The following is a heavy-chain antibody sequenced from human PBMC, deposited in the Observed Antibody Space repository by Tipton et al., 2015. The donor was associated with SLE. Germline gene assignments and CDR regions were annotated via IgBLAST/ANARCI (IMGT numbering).Heavy chain of an antibody. D-gene: IGHD5-18*01. V-gene: IGHV4-39*07. CDR3: ARAMGDY. Sequence: TLSLTCSVSGGSISSTSYAWGWIRQPPGKGLQWIANIHSGGGTYYNPSLRSRVTISVDTSNNQFSLKLSSVTAADTAVYYCARAMGDYWGQGTLVTVSS. CDR2: IHSGGGT. CDR1: GGSISSTSYA. J-gene: IGHJ4*02.